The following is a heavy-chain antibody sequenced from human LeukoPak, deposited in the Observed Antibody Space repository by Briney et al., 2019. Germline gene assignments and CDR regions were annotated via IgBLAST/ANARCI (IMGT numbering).Heavy chain of an antibody. CDR3: ARVVDGHSDY. D-gene: IGHD3-9*01. J-gene: IGHJ4*02. Sequence: PGGSLRLSCAASGFTFSSYGMHWDLQAPGKGLVWVSRIKSGGSTTTYADSVKGRFTISRDNAKNTLYLQMNSLRAEDTAVYYCARVVDGHSDYWGRGTLVTVSS. CDR2: IKSGGSTT. V-gene: IGHV3-74*01. CDR1: GFTFSSYG.